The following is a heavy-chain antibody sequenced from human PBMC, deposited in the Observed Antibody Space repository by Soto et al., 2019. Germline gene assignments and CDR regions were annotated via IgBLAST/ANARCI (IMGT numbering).Heavy chain of an antibody. Sequence: ASVKVSCKASGYTFTGYYMHWVRQAPGQGLEWMGWINPNSGGTNYAQKFQGWVTMTRDTSISTAYMELSRLRSDDTAVYYCARSSRSITMVRGALDYWGQGTLVTVLL. CDR2: INPNSGGT. CDR1: GYTFTGYY. V-gene: IGHV1-2*04. J-gene: IGHJ4*02. CDR3: ARSSRSITMVRGALDY. D-gene: IGHD3-10*01.